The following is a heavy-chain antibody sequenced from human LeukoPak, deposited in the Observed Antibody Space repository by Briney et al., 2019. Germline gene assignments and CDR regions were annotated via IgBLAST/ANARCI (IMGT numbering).Heavy chain of an antibody. CDR1: GYTFTSNY. Sequence: ASVKVSCKAFGYTFTSNYMHWVRQAPGQGPEWMGVISPSGGSTTYAQKFQGRVTMTRDMSTSTVYMELSSLRSEDTAVYYCARDGMVRGVITYYYYYYMDVWGKGTTVTVSS. CDR3: ARDGMVRGVITYYYYYYMDV. D-gene: IGHD3-10*01. V-gene: IGHV1-46*01. CDR2: ISPSGGST. J-gene: IGHJ6*03.